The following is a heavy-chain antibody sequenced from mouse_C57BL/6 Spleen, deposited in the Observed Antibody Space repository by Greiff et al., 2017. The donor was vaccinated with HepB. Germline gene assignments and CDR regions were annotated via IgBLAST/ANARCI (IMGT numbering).Heavy chain of an antibody. Sequence: VQLQQSGPELVKPGASVKISCKASGYTFTDYYINWVKQRPGQGLEWIGWIFPGSGSTYYNEKFKGKATLTVDKSSSTAYMLLSSLTSEDSAVYFCAKTTVVAKGYFDVWGTGTTVTVSS. CDR2: IFPGSGST. D-gene: IGHD1-1*01. CDR3: AKTTVVAKGYFDV. V-gene: IGHV1-75*01. J-gene: IGHJ1*03. CDR1: GYTFTDYY.